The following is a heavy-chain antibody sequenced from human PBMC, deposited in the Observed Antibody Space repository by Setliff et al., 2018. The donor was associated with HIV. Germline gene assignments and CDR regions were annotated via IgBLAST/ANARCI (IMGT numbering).Heavy chain of an antibody. CDR1: GRSISSGGSC. V-gene: IGHV4-31*03. J-gene: IGHJ4*02. Sequence: PSETLSLTCSVSGRSISSGGSCWSWVRQNPGKGLEWIGYTSSGGGTYYNPSLKSRVSISVDTSKNQFSLDLRSVTAADTAIYYCARDDTNFFDYWGQGALVTVSS. CDR2: TSSGGGT. CDR3: ARDDTNFFDY.